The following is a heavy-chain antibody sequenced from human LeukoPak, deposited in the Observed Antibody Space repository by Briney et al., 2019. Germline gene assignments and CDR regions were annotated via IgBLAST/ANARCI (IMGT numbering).Heavy chain of an antibody. CDR1: GFTVSSNF. CDR3: ARGPSVYQYFQH. CDR2: IYSGGST. J-gene: IGHJ1*01. D-gene: IGHD5/OR15-5a*01. Sequence: GGSLRLSCAASGFTVSSNFMTWVRQAPGKGLEWVSVIYSGGSTYYADSVRGRFTISRDNSKNTLYLQMNSLRADDTAVYYCARGPSVYQYFQHWGQGTLVTVSS. V-gene: IGHV3-66*01.